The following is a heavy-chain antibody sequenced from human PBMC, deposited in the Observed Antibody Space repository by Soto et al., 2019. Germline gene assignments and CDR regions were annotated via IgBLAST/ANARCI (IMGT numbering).Heavy chain of an antibody. CDR1: GFSLSTSEVG. Sequence: QITLKESGPTLVKVTQTLTLTCTFSGFSLSTSEVGVGWIRQPPGKALQWLALIYWDDDKRYSPSLKRRLTITKDTPKNQVVLTLTNMAPVDTATYYCAHFSRTYFAFDYWGQGTLVTVSS. J-gene: IGHJ4*02. V-gene: IGHV2-5*02. CDR2: IYWDDDK. CDR3: AHFSRTYFAFDY. D-gene: IGHD1-26*01.